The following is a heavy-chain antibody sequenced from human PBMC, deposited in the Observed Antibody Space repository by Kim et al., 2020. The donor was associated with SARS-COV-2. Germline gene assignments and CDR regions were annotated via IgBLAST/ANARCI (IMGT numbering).Heavy chain of an antibody. Sequence: SETLSLTCTVSGGSVSCSRYYWSWIRQPPGKGLEWIGQINNSWDTNYNPSLKSRVTISIDSSKNQFSLKLNSVTAADTAVYYCARENDSGSYFFDNWGQGTLVTVSS. D-gene: IGHD3-22*01. J-gene: IGHJ4*02. CDR3: ARENDSGSYFFDN. CDR2: INNSWDT. CDR1: GGSVSCSRYY. V-gene: IGHV4-61*01.